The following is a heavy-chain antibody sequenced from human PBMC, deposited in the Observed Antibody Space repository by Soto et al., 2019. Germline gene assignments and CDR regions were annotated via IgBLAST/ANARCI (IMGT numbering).Heavy chain of an antibody. CDR3: AKDIGYSGYGNMDV. Sequence: ALRLSCAASGFTFDDYAMHWVQQAPGKGLEWVSGISWNSGSIGYADSVKGRFTISRDNAKNSLYLQMNSLRAEDTALYYCAKDIGYSGYGNMDVWGKGTTVTVSS. J-gene: IGHJ6*03. V-gene: IGHV3-9*01. D-gene: IGHD5-12*01. CDR1: GFTFDDYA. CDR2: ISWNSGSI.